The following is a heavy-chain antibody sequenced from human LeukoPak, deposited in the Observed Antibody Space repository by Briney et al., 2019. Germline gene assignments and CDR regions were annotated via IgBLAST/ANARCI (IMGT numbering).Heavy chain of an antibody. D-gene: IGHD3-10*01. Sequence: SETLSLTCAVYGGSFSGYYWSWIRQPPGKGLEWIGEINHSGSTNYNPSLKSRVTISVDTSKNQFSLKLSSVTAADTAAYYCARVYYYGSVDVWGKGTTVTVSS. V-gene: IGHV4-34*01. J-gene: IGHJ6*04. CDR3: ARVYYYGSVDV. CDR2: INHSGST. CDR1: GGSFSGYY.